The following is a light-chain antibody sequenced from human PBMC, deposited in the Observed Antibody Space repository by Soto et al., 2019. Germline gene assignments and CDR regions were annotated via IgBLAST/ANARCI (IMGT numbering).Light chain of an antibody. V-gene: IGLV1-40*01. CDR2: ANI. Sequence: QSVLTQPPSVSGAPGQRVTISCTGSSSNIGAGYDVHWYQQLPGTAPKLLIYANIKRPAGVPDRFSGSKSGTSASLAITGLQAEDEADYYCQSYDSSPSGYVFGTGTKLTVL. J-gene: IGLJ1*01. CDR1: SSNIGAGYD. CDR3: QSYDSSPSGYV.